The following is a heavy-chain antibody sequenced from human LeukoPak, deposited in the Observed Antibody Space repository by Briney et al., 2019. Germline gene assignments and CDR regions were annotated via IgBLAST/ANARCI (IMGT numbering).Heavy chain of an antibody. V-gene: IGHV1-69*13. J-gene: IGHJ4*02. D-gene: IGHD3-22*01. CDR1: GGTFSSYA. CDR2: IIPIFGTA. Sequence: ASVKVSCKASGGTFSSYAISWVRQAPGQGLEWMGGIIPIFGTANYAQKFQGRVTITADESTSTAYMELSSLRSEDTAVYYCASADRDPYYYDSSGYYVPFDYWGQGTLVTVSS. CDR3: ASADRDPYYYDSSGYYVPFDY.